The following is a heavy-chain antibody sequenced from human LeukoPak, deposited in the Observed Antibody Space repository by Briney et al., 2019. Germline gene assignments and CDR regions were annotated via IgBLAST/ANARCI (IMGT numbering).Heavy chain of an antibody. J-gene: IGHJ3*01. D-gene: IGHD3-10*01. Sequence: SVKVSCRASGGTFSSYAISWVQQAPGQGLEWMGGIIPIFGTANYAQKFQGRVTITTDESTSTAYMELSSLRSEDTAVYYCARDSNPRGGYDAFDFWGQGTLVTVSS. CDR1: GGTFSSYA. CDR2: IIPIFGTA. V-gene: IGHV1-69*05. CDR3: ARDSNPRGGYDAFDF.